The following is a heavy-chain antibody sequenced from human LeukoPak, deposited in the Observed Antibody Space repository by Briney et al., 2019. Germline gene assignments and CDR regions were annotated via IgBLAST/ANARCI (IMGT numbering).Heavy chain of an antibody. J-gene: IGHJ5*02. D-gene: IGHD3-16*01. CDR2: ISAYNGNT. CDR3: ARAVDKYDYVWGRSFDP. Sequence: ASVKVSCKTSGYTFTTYGISWVRQAPGQGLEWMGWISAYNGNTNYAQKLQGRVTMTTDTSTSTAYMELRSLRSDDTAVYYCARAVDKYDYVWGRSFDPWGQGTLVTVSS. CDR1: GYTFTTYG. V-gene: IGHV1-18*01.